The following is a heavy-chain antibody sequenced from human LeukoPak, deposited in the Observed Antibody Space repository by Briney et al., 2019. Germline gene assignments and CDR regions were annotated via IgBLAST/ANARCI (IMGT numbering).Heavy chain of an antibody. CDR3: ARDRDYSSGWYGDAFDI. CDR1: GGSISSGDYY. Sequence: SQTLSLTCTVSGGSISSGDYYWSWIRQPPGKGLEWIGYIYYSGSTYYNPSLKSRVTISVDTSKNQFSLKLSSVTAADTAVYYCARDRDYSSGWYGDAFDIWGQGTMVTVSS. D-gene: IGHD6-19*01. V-gene: IGHV4-30-4*01. CDR2: IYYSGST. J-gene: IGHJ3*02.